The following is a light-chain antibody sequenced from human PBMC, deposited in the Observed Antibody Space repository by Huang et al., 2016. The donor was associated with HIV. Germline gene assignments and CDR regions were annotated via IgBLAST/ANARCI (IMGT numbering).Light chain of an antibody. CDR1: PDINNF. CDR2: AAS. J-gene: IGKJ3*01. Sequence: IRMTQSPSSLSASTGDRVTITCRANPDINNFLAWYQQRPGSVPKLLIYAASTVQSGVPSRFSGNGSGTDFTLTIGCLHSEDVATYYCQQSDIPPLTFGPGTRVDIK. V-gene: IGKV1-8*01. CDR3: QQSDIPPLT.